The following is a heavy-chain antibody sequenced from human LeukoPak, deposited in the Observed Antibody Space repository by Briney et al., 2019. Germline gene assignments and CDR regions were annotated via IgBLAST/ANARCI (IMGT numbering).Heavy chain of an antibody. CDR1: GGSISSYY. J-gene: IGHJ4*02. Sequence: SETLSLTCTVSGGSISSYYWSWIRQPPGKGLEWIGYIYYSGSTNYNPSLKSRVTISVDTSKNQFSLKLSSVTAADTAVYYCAREVTYYYDSSGPFDYWGQGTLVTVSS. V-gene: IGHV4-59*01. CDR2: IYYSGST. D-gene: IGHD3-22*01. CDR3: AREVTYYYDSSGPFDY.